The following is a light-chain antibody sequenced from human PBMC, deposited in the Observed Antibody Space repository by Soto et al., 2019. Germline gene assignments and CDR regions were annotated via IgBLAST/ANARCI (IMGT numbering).Light chain of an antibody. CDR3: QQFGNSPWT. CDR2: GTS. Sequence: EIVLTQSPGTLSLSPGERATLSCRASQSVTSNNLAWYQQKPGQPPRLLISGTSNRATGIPDRFSGSGSGRDFTLTISRLEPEDFAVYFCQQFGNSPWTFGQGTKVDIK. V-gene: IGKV3-20*01. CDR1: QSVTSNN. J-gene: IGKJ1*01.